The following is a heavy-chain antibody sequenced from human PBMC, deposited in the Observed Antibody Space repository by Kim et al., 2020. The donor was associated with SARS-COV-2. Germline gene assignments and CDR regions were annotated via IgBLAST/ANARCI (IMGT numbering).Heavy chain of an antibody. CDR2: INHSGST. D-gene: IGHD3-9*01. Sequence: SETLSLTCAVYGGSFSGYYWSWIRQPPGKGLEWIGEINHSGSTNYNPSLKSRVTISVDTSKNQFSLKLSSVTAADTAVYYCASRRGGLRYFDWLGHFDYWGQGTLVTVSS. J-gene: IGHJ4*02. V-gene: IGHV4-34*01. CDR1: GGSFSGYY. CDR3: ASRRGGLRYFDWLGHFDY.